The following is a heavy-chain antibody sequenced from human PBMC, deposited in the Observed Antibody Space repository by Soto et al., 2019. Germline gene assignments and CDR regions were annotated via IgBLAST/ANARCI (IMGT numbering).Heavy chain of an antibody. V-gene: IGHV4-39*01. J-gene: IGHJ4*02. CDR2: IYFDGST. CDR1: VASITNNFCY. CDR3: GKVLIGATRHTDFDS. D-gene: IGHD2-21*01. Sequence: SXTLSLTCEGSVASITNNFCYLGWIRRPPGKWLEWIGSIYFDGSTYYKSSLKSRVTISLDTSKNQFSLKLTSVTAADTAVYYCGKVLIGATRHTDFDSWGQGTLVTVSS.